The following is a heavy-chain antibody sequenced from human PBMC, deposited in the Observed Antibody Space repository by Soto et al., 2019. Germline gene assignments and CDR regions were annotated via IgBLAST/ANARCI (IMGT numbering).Heavy chain of an antibody. V-gene: IGHV1-69*01. Sequence: QVQVEQSGAEVKKPGSSLKVSCKTSGGPFSSQAFNLVRQARGHGLEGMGGIIPLLGSTTYAQKFQDRVTFTADESTSTVYLELRSLRSEATATYFCAISDGPYFSYGIDVWGRGTTVTVSS. CDR1: GGPFSSQA. CDR3: AISDGPYFSYGIDV. D-gene: IGHD2-15*01. CDR2: IIPLLGST. J-gene: IGHJ6*02.